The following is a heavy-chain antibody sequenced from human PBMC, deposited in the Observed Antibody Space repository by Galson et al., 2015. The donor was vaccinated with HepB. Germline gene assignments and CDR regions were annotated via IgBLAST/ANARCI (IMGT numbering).Heavy chain of an antibody. V-gene: IGHV3-20*04. J-gene: IGHJ2*01. D-gene: IGHD5-18*01. CDR1: GFTFDDYG. Sequence: SLRLSCAASGFTFDDYGMSWVRQAPGKVLEWVSGINWNGGSTGYADSVTGRFTLSRYNAKNFLYLQMHSLRAEDTALPYCARGRQLWLTRRNWYLDLWRRGTLFT. CDR2: INWNGGST. CDR3: ARGRQLWLTRRNWYLDL.